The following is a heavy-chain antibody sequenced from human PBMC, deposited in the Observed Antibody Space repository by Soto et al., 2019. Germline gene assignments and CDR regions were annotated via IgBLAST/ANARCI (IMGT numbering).Heavy chain of an antibody. J-gene: IGHJ5*02. V-gene: IGHV4-34*01. Sequence: SETLSLTCVVYGGSFSGYYWSWIRQPPGKGLEWIGEINHSGSTNYNPSLKSRVTISVDTSKNQFSLKLSSVTAADTAVYYCARGRPFTILGAGRPPHNWFDPWGQGTLVTVSS. CDR1: GGSFSGYY. CDR3: ARGRPFTILGAGRPPHNWFDP. D-gene: IGHD3-3*01. CDR2: INHSGST.